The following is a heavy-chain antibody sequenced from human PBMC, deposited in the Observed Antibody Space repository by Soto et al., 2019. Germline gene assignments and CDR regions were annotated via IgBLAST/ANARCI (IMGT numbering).Heavy chain of an antibody. J-gene: IGHJ4*01. CDR1: GGTLSSYT. Sequence: QVQLVQSGAEVKKPGSSVKVSCKASGGTLSSYTFSWVRQAPGQGLEWMGRVIPNLGVTNYAKKFQGRFTIVVDTSTSPAYMELNSMGYEDTAVYYCARDKGYCSDTSGPDFDYRGHGTLVTVSS. V-gene: IGHV1-69*08. CDR2: VIPNLGVT. CDR3: ARDKGYCSDTSGPDFDY. D-gene: IGHD2-15*01.